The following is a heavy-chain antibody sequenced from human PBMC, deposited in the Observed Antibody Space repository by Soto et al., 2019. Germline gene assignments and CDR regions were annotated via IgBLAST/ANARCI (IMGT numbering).Heavy chain of an antibody. V-gene: IGHV1-8*01. CDR1: GYTFTSYD. D-gene: IGHD3-22*01. J-gene: IGHJ2*01. Sequence: QVQLVQSGAEVKKPGASVKVSCKASGYTFTSYDINWVRQATGQGLEWMGWMNPNSGNTGYAQKFQDRVTMTRNTSIRTTNTEASRRGSEDKAVYYCKRTTRVRDVSSGNYLHKWGSGKLVAVSA. CDR3: KRTTRVRDVSSGNYLHK. CDR2: MNPNSGNT.